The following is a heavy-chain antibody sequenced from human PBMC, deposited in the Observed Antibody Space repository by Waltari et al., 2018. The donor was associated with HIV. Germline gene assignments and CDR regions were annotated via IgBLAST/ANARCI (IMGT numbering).Heavy chain of an antibody. V-gene: IGHV4-39*01. D-gene: IGHD3-16*01. J-gene: IGHJ4*02. CDR3: ARLTRSGGYYFDY. CDR1: GGSIRSSSFY. Sequence: QLQLQESGQGLVKPSETLSLTCTVSGGSIRSSSFYWVWIRPPPGKGLEWIGSIYYSGSTYYNPSLKSRVTISVDTSKNQFSLKLSSVSAADTAVHYCARLTRSGGYYFDYWGQGTLVTVSS. CDR2: IYYSGST.